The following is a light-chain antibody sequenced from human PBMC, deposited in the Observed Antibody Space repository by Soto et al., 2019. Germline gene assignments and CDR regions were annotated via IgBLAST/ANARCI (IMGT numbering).Light chain of an antibody. CDR3: GSWDSSLSAYV. V-gene: IGLV1-51*01. CDR1: SSNIGGNS. J-gene: IGLJ1*01. Sequence: QSVMSQPASVSAAPGQRVTISCSGSSSNIGGNSVSWYQQLPGTAPKLLIYDDDQRPSGMPDRFSGSKSGTSATLGITGFQTGDEADYYCGSWDSSLSAYVFGTGTKVTVL. CDR2: DDD.